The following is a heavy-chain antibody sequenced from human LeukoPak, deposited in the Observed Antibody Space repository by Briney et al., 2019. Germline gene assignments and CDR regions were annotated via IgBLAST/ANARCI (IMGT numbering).Heavy chain of an antibody. J-gene: IGHJ5*02. CDR3: ARDDCSSISCYHNWFDP. CDR1: GFTFSNYW. CDR2: IKQDGSEK. V-gene: IGHV3-7*01. D-gene: IGHD2-2*01. Sequence: VGSLRLSCAASGFTFSNYWMSWVRQAPGKGLEWVANIKQDGSEKYYVDSVKGRFTISRDNAKNSLYLQMNSMRAEDTAVYYCARDDCSSISCYHNWFDPWGQGTLVTVSS.